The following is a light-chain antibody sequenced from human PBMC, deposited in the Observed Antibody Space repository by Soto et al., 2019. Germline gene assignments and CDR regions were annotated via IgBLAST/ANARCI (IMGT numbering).Light chain of an antibody. CDR1: SSNVGSHF. V-gene: IGLV1-47*01. Sequence: QSVLTQPPSASGTPGQSLTMSCSGSSSNVGSHFVYWYQHLPGTAPKLLIYRDAQRPSGVPARFFGSKSGTSASLAISGLRCEDEADYYCAVWDDSLTGWVFGGGTKVTVL. J-gene: IGLJ3*02. CDR2: RDA. CDR3: AVWDDSLTGWV.